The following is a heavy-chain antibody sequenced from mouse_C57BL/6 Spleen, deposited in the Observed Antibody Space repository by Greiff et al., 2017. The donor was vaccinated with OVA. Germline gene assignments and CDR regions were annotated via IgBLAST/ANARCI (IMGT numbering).Heavy chain of an antibody. J-gene: IGHJ4*01. D-gene: IGHD1-1*01. Sequence: DVQLQESGGGLVKPGGSLKLSCAASGFTFSDYGMHWVRQAPEKGLEWVAYISSGSSTIYYADTVKGRFTISRDNAKNTLFLQMTSLRSEDTAMYYCARPITTVVEDAMDYWGQGTSVTVSS. V-gene: IGHV5-17*01. CDR2: ISSGSSTI. CDR1: GFTFSDYG. CDR3: ARPITTVVEDAMDY.